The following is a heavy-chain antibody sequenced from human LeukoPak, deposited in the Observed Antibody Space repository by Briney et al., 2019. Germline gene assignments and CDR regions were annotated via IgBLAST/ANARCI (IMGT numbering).Heavy chain of an antibody. D-gene: IGHD1-26*01. V-gene: IGHV4-59*01. J-gene: IGHJ4*02. Sequence: PSETLSLTCTVSGGSISSYYWSWIRQPPGKGLEWIGYIYYSGSTNYNPSLKSRVTISVDTSKNQFSLKLSSVTAADTAVYYCARDGLPTRGPIDYWGQGTLVIVSS. CDR1: GGSISSYY. CDR2: IYYSGST. CDR3: ARDGLPTRGPIDY.